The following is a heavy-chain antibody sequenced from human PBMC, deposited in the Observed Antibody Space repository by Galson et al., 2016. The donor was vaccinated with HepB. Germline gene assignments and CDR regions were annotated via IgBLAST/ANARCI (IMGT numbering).Heavy chain of an antibody. V-gene: IGHV1-18*01. CDR3: ARVGEYSDSSGFFFDY. D-gene: IGHD3-22*01. Sequence: SVKVSCKASGDTFMRYALSWVRQAPGQGLEWLGWISADSGHTNYARNFRGRVTMTKDTSTSTGYMELRSLRSDDTAVYFCARVGEYSDSSGFFFDYWGQGTLVTVSS. J-gene: IGHJ4*02. CDR1: GDTFMRYA. CDR2: ISADSGHT.